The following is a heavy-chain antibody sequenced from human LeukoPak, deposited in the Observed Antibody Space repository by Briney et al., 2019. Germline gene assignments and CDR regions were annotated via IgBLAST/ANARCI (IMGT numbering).Heavy chain of an antibody. CDR2: INPNSGDT. Sequence: ASVKVSCKASGYTFTDYCIHWVRRVPGQGLEWMGWINPNSGDTNYGRKFQGRVSMTSDTSSNTAYMELSSLRSDDTAIYYCAREIIVGADDFDFWGQGALVTVSS. D-gene: IGHD1-26*01. CDR3: AREIIVGADDFDF. CDR1: GYTFTDYC. V-gene: IGHV1-2*02. J-gene: IGHJ4*02.